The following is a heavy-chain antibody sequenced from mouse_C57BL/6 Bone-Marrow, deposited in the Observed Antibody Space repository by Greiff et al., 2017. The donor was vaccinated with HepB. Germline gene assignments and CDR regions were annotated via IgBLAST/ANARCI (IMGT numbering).Heavy chain of an antibody. CDR2: ISDGGSYT. V-gene: IGHV5-4*01. CDR1: GFTFSSYA. J-gene: IGHJ2*01. Sequence: EVQLVESGGGLVKPGGSLKLSCAASGFTFSSYAMSWVRQTPEKRLEWVATISDGGSYTYYPDNVKGRFTISRDNAKNNLYLQMSHLKSEDTAMYYCASHISFDDWGQGTTLTVSS. D-gene: IGHD1-1*01. CDR3: ASHISFDD.